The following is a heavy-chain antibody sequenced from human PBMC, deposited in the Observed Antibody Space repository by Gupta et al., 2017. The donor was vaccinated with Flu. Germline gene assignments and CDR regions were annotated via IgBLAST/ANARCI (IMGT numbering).Heavy chain of an antibody. CDR3: ARVPAAIRFPYYFDY. CDR2: INHSGST. D-gene: IGHD2-2*02. V-gene: IGHV4-34*01. Sequence: QVQLQQWGAGLLKPSETLSLTCAVYGGSFSGYYWSWIRQPPGKGLEWIGEINHSGSTNYNPSLKSRVTISVDTSKNQFSLKLSSVTAADTAVYYCARVPAAIRFPYYFDYWGQGTLVTVSS. J-gene: IGHJ4*02. CDR1: GGSFSGYY.